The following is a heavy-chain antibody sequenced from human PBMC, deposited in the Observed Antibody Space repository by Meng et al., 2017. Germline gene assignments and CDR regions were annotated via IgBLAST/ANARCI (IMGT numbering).Heavy chain of an antibody. Sequence: SVKVSCKASGGTFSSYAISWVRQAPGQGLEWMGGIIPIFGTANYAQKFQGRVTITTDESTSTAYMELSSLRSEDTAVYYCARATNSGIAAAGWFDPWGQGTLVTVSS. CDR3: ARATNSGIAAAGWFDP. J-gene: IGHJ5*02. CDR1: GGTFSSYA. CDR2: IIPIFGTA. D-gene: IGHD6-13*01. V-gene: IGHV1-69*05.